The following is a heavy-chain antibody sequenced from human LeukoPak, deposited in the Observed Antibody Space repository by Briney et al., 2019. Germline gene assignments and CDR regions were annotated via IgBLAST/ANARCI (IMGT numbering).Heavy chain of an antibody. Sequence: GSLRLSCAASGFTFSSYAMSWVRQAPGKGLEWVSAISGSGGSTYYADSVKGRFTISRDNSKNTLYVQMNSLRAEDTAVYYCAKARDSSGLFDYWGQGTLGTVSS. CDR3: AKARDSSGLFDY. J-gene: IGHJ4*02. V-gene: IGHV3-23*01. CDR2: ISGSGGST. D-gene: IGHD3-22*01. CDR1: GFTFSSYA.